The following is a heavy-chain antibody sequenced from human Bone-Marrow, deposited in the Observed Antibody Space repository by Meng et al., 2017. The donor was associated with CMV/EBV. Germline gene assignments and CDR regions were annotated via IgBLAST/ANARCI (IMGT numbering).Heavy chain of an antibody. CDR3: TRGATLYTTSSFDF. CDR1: GYAFIGYY. D-gene: IGHD1-26*01. Sequence: KGCGYAFIGYYMHWVRQAPGQGFEWKGRINPNSGDTNYAQKFKGRVTMTRDTSLSTAYMELDRLKSDGASVYFCTRGATLYTTSSFDFWGQGTLVTVSS. V-gene: IGHV1-2*06. CDR2: INPNSGDT. J-gene: IGHJ4*02.